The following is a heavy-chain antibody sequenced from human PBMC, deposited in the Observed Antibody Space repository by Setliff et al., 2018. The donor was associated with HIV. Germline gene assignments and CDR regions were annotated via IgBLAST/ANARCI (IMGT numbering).Heavy chain of an antibody. Sequence: SVKVSCKGSGGTFSDYAVTWVRRAPGQGLEWMGGVIPVFGTGNYAQKFKGRVTITTYESTRTAYMELRSLRSEDTAVYSCARVPSPFVQEGYFDDWGQGTLVTVSS. V-gene: IGHV1-69*05. CDR2: VIPVFGTG. J-gene: IGHJ4*01. CDR3: ARVPSPFVQEGYFDD. CDR1: GGTFSDYA. D-gene: IGHD3-3*01.